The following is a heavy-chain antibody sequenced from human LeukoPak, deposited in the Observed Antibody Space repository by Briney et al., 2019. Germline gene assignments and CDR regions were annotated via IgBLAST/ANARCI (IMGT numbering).Heavy chain of an antibody. J-gene: IGHJ5*02. D-gene: IGHD3-16*02. V-gene: IGHV1-58*02. Sequence: GASVKVSCKASGFTFTSSAMQWVRQARGQRLEWIGWIVVGSGNTNYAQKFQERVTITRDMSTSTAYMELSSLRSEDTAVYYCAANMITFGGVIGPLYSSFDPWGQGTLVTVSS. CDR2: IVVGSGNT. CDR1: GFTFTSSA. CDR3: AANMITFGGVIGPLYSSFDP.